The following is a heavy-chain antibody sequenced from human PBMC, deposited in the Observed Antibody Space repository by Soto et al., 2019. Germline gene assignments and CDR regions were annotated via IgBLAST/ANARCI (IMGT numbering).Heavy chain of an antibody. CDR1: GFTFSDYY. V-gene: IGHV3-11*06. Sequence: GGSLRLACAASGFTFSDYYMSWIRQDPGKGLEWVSYISSSSSYTNYADSVKGRFTISRDNAKNSLYLQMNSLRAEDTAVYYCARDMEVAVAGTRANNWFDPWGQGTLVTVSS. J-gene: IGHJ5*02. CDR3: ARDMEVAVAGTRANNWFDP. D-gene: IGHD6-19*01. CDR2: ISSSSSYT.